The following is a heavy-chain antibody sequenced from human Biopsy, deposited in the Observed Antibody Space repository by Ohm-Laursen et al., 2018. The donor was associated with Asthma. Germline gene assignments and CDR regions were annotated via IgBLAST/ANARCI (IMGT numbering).Heavy chain of an antibody. J-gene: IGHJ6*02. Sequence: SLRLSCAASGFTFISFGMHWVRQTPAKGLEWVAVISFDGSNKYYADSVKGRFTISRDNSKNTLYLQMTSLSAEDSAVYYCARVDGVVEAATRLGGMDVWGQGTTVTVSS. CDR3: ARVDGVVEAATRLGGMDV. D-gene: IGHD2-15*01. CDR1: GFTFISFG. V-gene: IGHV3-30*03. CDR2: ISFDGSNK.